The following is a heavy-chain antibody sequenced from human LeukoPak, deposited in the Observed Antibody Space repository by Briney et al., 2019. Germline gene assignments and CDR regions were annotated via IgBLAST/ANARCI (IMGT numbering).Heavy chain of an antibody. J-gene: IGHJ4*02. Sequence: GGSLRLSCAASGFTFSSYWMSWVRQAPGKGLELVAVISYDGSNKYYADSVKGRVTISRDNSKSTLYLQMNSLRAEDTAVYYCAKDRHYESNVLGYWGQGTLVTVSS. V-gene: IGHV3-30*18. CDR2: ISYDGSNK. CDR1: GFTFSSYW. CDR3: AKDRHYESNVLGY. D-gene: IGHD3-22*01.